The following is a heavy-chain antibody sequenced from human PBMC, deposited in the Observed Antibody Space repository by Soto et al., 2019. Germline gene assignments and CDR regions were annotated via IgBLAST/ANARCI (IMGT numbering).Heavy chain of an antibody. CDR2: ISSSSSTI. J-gene: IGHJ5*02. V-gene: IGHV3-48*01. CDR3: ARDYYDSSGYYYFPSWPRSSFDP. CDR1: GFTFSSYS. Sequence: SLRLSCAASGFTFSSYSMNWVRQAPGKGVEWVSYISSSSSTIYYADSVKGRFTISRDNAKNSLYLQMNSLRAEDTAVYYCARDYYDSSGYYYFPSWPRSSFDPWGQGTLVTVSS. D-gene: IGHD3-22*01.